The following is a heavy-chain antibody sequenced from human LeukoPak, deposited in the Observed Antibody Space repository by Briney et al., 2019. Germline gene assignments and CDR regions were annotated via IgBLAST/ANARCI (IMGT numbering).Heavy chain of an antibody. CDR3: ARNKGRYGSGRVHFDP. CDR2: IYHSGST. CDR1: GYSISNGYY. D-gene: IGHD3-10*01. J-gene: IGHJ5*02. Sequence: SETLSLTCTVSGYSISNGYYWGWIRQPPGKGLEWIAGIYHSGSTYYNPSLKSRVTISVDTSKNQLSLKLSSVTATDTAVYYCARNKGRYGSGRVHFDPWGQGTLVTVSS. V-gene: IGHV4-38-2*02.